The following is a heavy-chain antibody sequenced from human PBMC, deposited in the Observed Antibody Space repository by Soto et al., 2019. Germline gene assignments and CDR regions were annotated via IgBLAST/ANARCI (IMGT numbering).Heavy chain of an antibody. D-gene: IGHD6-13*01. J-gene: IGHJ4*02. V-gene: IGHV6-1*01. Sequence: KQSQTLSLTCAISGDSVSSNSAAWNWIRQSPSRGLEWLGRTYYRSKWYNDYAVSVKSRITINPDTSKNQFSLQLNSVTPEDTAVYYCARGLYPSYSSSWYFDYWGQGTLVTVSS. CDR2: TYYRSKWYN. CDR1: GDSVSSNSAA. CDR3: ARGLYPSYSSSWYFDY.